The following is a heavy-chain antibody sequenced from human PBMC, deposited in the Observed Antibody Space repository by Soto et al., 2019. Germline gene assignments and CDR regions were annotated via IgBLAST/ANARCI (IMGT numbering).Heavy chain of an antibody. J-gene: IGHJ6*02. CDR2: ICTSGST. Sequence: SLTCTVSGGSISSYYWSWIRQPAGKGLEWIGRICTSGSTNYNPSLKSRVTMSVDTSKNQFSLKLSSVTAADTAVYYCARDGSRSAYCSSTSCYTGVLDYYGMDVWGQGTTVTVSS. CDR3: ARDGSRSAYCSSTSCYTGVLDYYGMDV. D-gene: IGHD2-2*02. V-gene: IGHV4-4*07. CDR1: GGSISSYY.